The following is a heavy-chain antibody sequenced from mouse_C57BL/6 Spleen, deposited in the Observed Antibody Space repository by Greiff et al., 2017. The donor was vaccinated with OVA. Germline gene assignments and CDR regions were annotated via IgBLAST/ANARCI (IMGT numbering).Heavy chain of an antibody. CDR2: ISSGGSYT. V-gene: IGHV5-6*01. D-gene: IGHD2-3*01. CDR1: GFTFSSYG. Sequence: EVQLQESGGDLVKPGGSLKLSCAASGFTFSSYGMSWVRQTPDKRLEWVATISSGGSYTYYPDSVKGRFTISRDNAKNTLYLQMSSMKSEDTAMYYCARHDGADYWGQGTTLTVSS. CDR3: ARHDGADY. J-gene: IGHJ2*01.